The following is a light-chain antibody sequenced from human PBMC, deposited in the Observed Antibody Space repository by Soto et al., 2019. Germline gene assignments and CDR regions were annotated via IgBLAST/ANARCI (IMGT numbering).Light chain of an antibody. CDR2: DVS. CDR3: SSYKTTRGNV. CDR1: SSDVGAYNY. V-gene: IGLV2-14*03. J-gene: IGLJ1*01. Sequence: QSALTQPASVSGSPGQSITISCTGTSSDVGAYNYVSWYRQYPGTAPKLMIYDVSNRPSGISDRFSGSKSGNTASLTISGLQAEDEADYYCSSYKTTRGNVFGTGTKVTV.